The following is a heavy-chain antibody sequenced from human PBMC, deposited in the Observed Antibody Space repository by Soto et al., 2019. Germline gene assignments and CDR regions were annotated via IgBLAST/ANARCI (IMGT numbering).Heavy chain of an antibody. CDR2: IIPIFGTA. V-gene: IGHV1-69*13. Sequence: SVKVSCKASGGTFSSYAISWVRQAPGQGLEWMGGIIPIFGTANYAQKFQGRVAITADESTSTAYMELSSLRSEDTAVYYCARVKKRLGYCISTSCYNNWFDPWGQGTLV. J-gene: IGHJ5*02. CDR3: ARVKKRLGYCISTSCYNNWFDP. D-gene: IGHD2-2*01. CDR1: GGTFSSYA.